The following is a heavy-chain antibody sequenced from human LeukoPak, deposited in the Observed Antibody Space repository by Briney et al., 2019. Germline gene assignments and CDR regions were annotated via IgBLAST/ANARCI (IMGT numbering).Heavy chain of an antibody. CDR2: IYRGGSA. CDR3: AKGGITMIVVVIQYYFDY. Sequence: PGGSLTLSCAASGFTVSSNYMSWVRQAPGKGLEWISDIYRGGSAYYAASVKGRFTISRDNSKNTLYLQMNSLRAEDTAVYYCAKGGITMIVVVIQYYFDYWGQGTLVTVSS. CDR1: GFTVSSNY. V-gene: IGHV3-53*01. D-gene: IGHD3-22*01. J-gene: IGHJ4*02.